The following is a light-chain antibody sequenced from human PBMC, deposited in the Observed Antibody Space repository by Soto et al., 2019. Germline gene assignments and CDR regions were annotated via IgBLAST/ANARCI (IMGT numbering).Light chain of an antibody. CDR1: QSISSF. J-gene: IGKJ1*01. Sequence: DIQMTQSPSSLSASVGDRVTITCRASQSISSFLTWYQQKAGKAPKLLIYAASSLQSGVPSRFSGSGSGKDFTLTISSLQPEDFASYYCQQSFSTPPTFGQGTKVEIK. CDR3: QQSFSTPPT. V-gene: IGKV1-39*01. CDR2: AAS.